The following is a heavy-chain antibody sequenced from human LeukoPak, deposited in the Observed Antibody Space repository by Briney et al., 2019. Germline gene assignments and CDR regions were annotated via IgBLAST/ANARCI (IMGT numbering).Heavy chain of an antibody. CDR3: VRQGGFSCSCTIDS. D-gene: IGHD6-13*01. J-gene: IGHJ4*02. V-gene: IGHV4-39*01. CDR2: LYYTGTT. Sequence: PSETLSPTCPVDGASISNVVYYCAWLRQSPGKGLERFASLYYTGTTYYNPSLKSRVIISVDTSKNQFSLKVTSVTDADTAVYYCVRQGGFSCSCTIDSWGQGTLVTVSS. CDR1: GASISNVVYY.